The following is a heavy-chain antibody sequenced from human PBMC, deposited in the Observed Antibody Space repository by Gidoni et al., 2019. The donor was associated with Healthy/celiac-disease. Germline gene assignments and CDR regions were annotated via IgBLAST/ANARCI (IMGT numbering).Heavy chain of an antibody. Sequence: QVQLQESGPGLVKPSDTLSLTCTVSVGSISNYYWSWIRQPAGKGLEWIGHFYATGSTNYNPSLKSRVTMSVDTSKSQFSLKLSSVTAADTAVYYCARAPTGVGRLSYFDYWGQGTLVTVSS. CDR3: ARAPTGVGRLSYFDY. V-gene: IGHV4-4*07. CDR2: FYATGST. J-gene: IGHJ4*02. D-gene: IGHD1-26*01. CDR1: VGSISNYY.